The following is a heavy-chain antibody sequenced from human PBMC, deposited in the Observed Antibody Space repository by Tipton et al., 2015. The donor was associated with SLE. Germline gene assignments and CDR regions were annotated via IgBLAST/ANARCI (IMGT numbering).Heavy chain of an antibody. CDR3: AREYSSFVWYFDL. V-gene: IGHV4-4*02. CDR2: IYHSGST. CDR1: GGSISSSNW. J-gene: IGHJ2*01. D-gene: IGHD6-6*01. Sequence: TLSLTCTVSGGSISSSNWWSWVRQPPGKGLEWIGEIYHSGSTNYNPSLKSRVTISVDTSKNQFSLKLSSVTAADTAVYYCAREYSSFVWYFDLWGRGTLVTVSS.